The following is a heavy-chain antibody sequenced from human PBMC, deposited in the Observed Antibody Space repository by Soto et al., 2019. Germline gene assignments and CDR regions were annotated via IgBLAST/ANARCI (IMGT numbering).Heavy chain of an antibody. CDR1: GFTFSRYG. Sequence: QVQLVESGGGVVQPGSSLRLSCAASGFTFSRYGIHWVRQSPGKGLEWVSGISYDGGKTDYVDSVRGRFTISRDNSNNILYLQMRSLRAEDTAVYFCAREVRANLNDFGDYEWFDPWGQGTLVTVAS. CDR3: AREVRANLNDFGDYEWFDP. V-gene: IGHV3-30*03. CDR2: ISYDGGKT. D-gene: IGHD4-17*01. J-gene: IGHJ5*02.